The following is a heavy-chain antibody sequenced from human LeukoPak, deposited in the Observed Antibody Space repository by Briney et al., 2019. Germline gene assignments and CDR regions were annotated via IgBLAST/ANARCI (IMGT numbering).Heavy chain of an antibody. Sequence: GGSLRLSCVGSGFTFSNCWFHWVRQAPGKGLEWVSVIYSGGGTYYADSVKGRFTISRDNSKNTLYLQMNSLRAEDTAVYYCAKVVRDIVVVPAAADYWGQGTLVTVSS. CDR1: GFTFSNCW. D-gene: IGHD2-2*01. V-gene: IGHV3-NL1*01. J-gene: IGHJ4*02. CDR3: AKVVRDIVVVPAAADY. CDR2: IYSGGGT.